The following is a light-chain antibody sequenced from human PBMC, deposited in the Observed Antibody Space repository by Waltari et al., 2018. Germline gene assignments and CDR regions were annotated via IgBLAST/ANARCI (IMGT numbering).Light chain of an antibody. CDR3: AAWDDSLSGVV. CDR1: ISNIGANY. J-gene: IGLJ2*01. Sequence: QSVLTQPPSASGTPGQRVIISCSGSISNIGANYVYWYQQLPGTAPKLLIYRNNQRPSGVPDRFSGSKSGTSASLAISELRSEDEAHYHCAAWDDSLSGVVFGGGTKLTVL. V-gene: IGLV1-47*01. CDR2: RNN.